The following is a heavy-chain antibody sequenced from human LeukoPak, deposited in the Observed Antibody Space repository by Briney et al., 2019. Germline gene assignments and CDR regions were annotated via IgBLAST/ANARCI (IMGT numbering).Heavy chain of an antibody. D-gene: IGHD4-23*01. J-gene: IGHJ4*02. CDR3: ARDNNPVVIFHSADFDY. CDR2: ISYDGSNK. Sequence: GGSLRLSCAASGFTFSSYAMHWVRQAPGKGLEWVAVISYDGSNKYYADSVKGRFTISRDNSKNTLYLQMNSLRAEDTAVYYCARDNNPVVIFHSADFDYWGQGTLVTVSS. V-gene: IGHV3-30*04. CDR1: GFTFSSYA.